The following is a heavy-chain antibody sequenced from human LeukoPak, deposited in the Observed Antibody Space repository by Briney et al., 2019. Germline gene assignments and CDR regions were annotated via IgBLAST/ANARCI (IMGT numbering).Heavy chain of an antibody. V-gene: IGHV4-39*01. CDR2: IYYSGST. D-gene: IGHD3-22*01. CDR3: ARHRTYYDSSGYFVPYYFDY. Sequence: PSETLSLTCTVSGGSISSSSYYWGWIRQPPGKGLEWIGSIYYSGSTYYNPSLKSLVIISVATSKHQSSLKLSSVTAADTAVYYCARHRTYYDSSGYFVPYYFDYWGQGTLVTVSS. CDR1: GGSISSSSYY. J-gene: IGHJ4*02.